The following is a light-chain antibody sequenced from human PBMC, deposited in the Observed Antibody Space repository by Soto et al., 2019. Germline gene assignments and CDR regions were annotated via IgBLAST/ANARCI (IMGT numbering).Light chain of an antibody. CDR3: QQYNSYSLT. V-gene: IGKV3-15*01. Sequence: DIVMTQSPATLSVAPGERVTFSCRASQGVSRKLAWYQHKPGQAPRLLISGASTRATGVPARFSGSGSGTDFTLTISSLQPDDFATYYCQQYNSYSLTFGQGTKVDIK. CDR2: GAS. J-gene: IGKJ1*01. CDR1: QGVSRK.